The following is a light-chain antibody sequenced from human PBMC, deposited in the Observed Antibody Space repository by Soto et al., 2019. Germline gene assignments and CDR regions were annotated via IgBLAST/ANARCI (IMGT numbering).Light chain of an antibody. V-gene: IGLV2-14*01. CDR2: GVN. CDR3: SSYTTSYFYV. J-gene: IGLJ1*01. Sequence: QSVLTQPASVSGSPGQSITISCTGSGRDIGAYDYVSWYQQHPGKAPKLLIYGVNNRPSGVSYRFSASKSAFTASLTISGLQGEHEAHYYFSSYTTSYFYVFGPGTKVTVL. CDR1: GRDIGAYDY.